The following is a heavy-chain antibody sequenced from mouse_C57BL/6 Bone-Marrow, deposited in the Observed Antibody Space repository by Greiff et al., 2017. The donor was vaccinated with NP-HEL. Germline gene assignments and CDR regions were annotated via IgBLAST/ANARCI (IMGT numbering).Heavy chain of an antibody. J-gene: IGHJ3*01. CDR1: GYTFTNYW. Sequence: VQLQQSGAELVRPGTSVKMSCKASGYTFTNYWIGWAKQRPGHGLEWIGDIYPGGGYTNYNEKFKGEAPVTADKYSSTAYMQFSSLTSEDSAIYYCARWDYGSRGAWFAYWGQGTLVTVSA. CDR2: IYPGGGYT. CDR3: ARWDYGSRGAWFAY. D-gene: IGHD1-1*01. V-gene: IGHV1-63*01.